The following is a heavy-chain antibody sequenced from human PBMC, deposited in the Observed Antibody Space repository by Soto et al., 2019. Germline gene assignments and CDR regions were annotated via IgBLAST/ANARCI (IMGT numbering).Heavy chain of an antibody. CDR1: GFTFGDYA. J-gene: IGHJ6*02. D-gene: IGHD2-2*01. Sequence: GGSLRLSCTASGFTFGDYAMSWVRQAPGKGLEWVGFIRSKVYGGTTEYAASVKGRFTISRDDSKSISYLQMNSLKTEDTAVYYCARDPIYPAAKHYYYYGMDVWGQGTTVTVSS. CDR3: ARDPIYPAAKHYYYYGMDV. CDR2: IRSKVYGGTT. V-gene: IGHV3-49*04.